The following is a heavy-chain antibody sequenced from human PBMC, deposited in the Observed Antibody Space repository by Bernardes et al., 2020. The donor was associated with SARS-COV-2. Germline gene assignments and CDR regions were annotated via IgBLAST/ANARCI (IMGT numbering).Heavy chain of an antibody. J-gene: IGHJ5*02. V-gene: IGHV1-46*01. D-gene: IGHD2-15*01. CDR2: INPSLGGT. CDR1: GYTFTNHY. CDR3: AGGGLASGSRGGSRWGCFDP. Sequence: ASVKVSCKASGYTFTNHYMHWVRQAPGQGLEWMGVINPSLGGTSYAQKFQGRVTMTRDTSTSTVYMELSSLRSEDTAVCYCAGGGLASGSRGGSRWGCFDPWGQGTLGTVTS.